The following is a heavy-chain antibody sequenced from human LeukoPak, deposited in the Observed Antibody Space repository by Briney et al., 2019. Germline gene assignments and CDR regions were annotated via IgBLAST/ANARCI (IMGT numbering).Heavy chain of an antibody. CDR3: ARVRGTALTAYPGYFDY. J-gene: IGHJ4*02. CDR1: GYTFTSYG. Sequence: VSVKVSCKASGYTFTSYGISWVRQAPGQGLEWMGWISIYTGNTKYGEKFQGRATMTRDTSTSTAYMEVRSLRSDDTAVYYCARVRGTALTAYPGYFDYWGQGTLVTASS. D-gene: IGHD2-21*02. CDR2: ISIYTGNT. V-gene: IGHV1-18*04.